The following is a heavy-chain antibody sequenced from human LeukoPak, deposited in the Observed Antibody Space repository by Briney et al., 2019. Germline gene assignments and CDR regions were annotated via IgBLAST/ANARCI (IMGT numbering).Heavy chain of an antibody. CDR1: GGSISSYY. CDR3: ARGYCRDDICQVFPY. D-gene: IGHD2-21*02. V-gene: IGHV4-59*01. CDR2: IYYSGST. Sequence: PSETLSLTCTVSGGSISSYYWSWIRQPPGKGLEWIGYIYYSGSTNYKPSLKSRVTISVDTSKNQFSLKLSSVTAADTAVYYCARGYCRDDICQVFPYWGQGTLVTVFS. J-gene: IGHJ4*02.